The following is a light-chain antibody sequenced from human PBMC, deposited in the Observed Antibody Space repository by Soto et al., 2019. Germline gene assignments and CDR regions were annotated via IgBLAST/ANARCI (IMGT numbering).Light chain of an antibody. Sequence: QSALTQPASVSGSPGQSITISCTGTSSDVGVYYFVSWYQQHPAKAPKLLIYDVSYRPSGVSDRFSGSKSGNTASLTISGLQAEDEADYYCCSYTSSSTVLFGGGTKLTVL. CDR1: SSDVGVYYF. CDR3: CSYTSSSTVL. CDR2: DVS. J-gene: IGLJ2*01. V-gene: IGLV2-14*01.